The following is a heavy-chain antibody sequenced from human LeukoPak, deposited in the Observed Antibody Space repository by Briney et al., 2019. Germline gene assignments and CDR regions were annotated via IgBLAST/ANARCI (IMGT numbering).Heavy chain of an antibody. J-gene: IGHJ4*02. CDR1: GGSLSSYY. CDR3: ASYGGNTAMGDY. Sequence: PSETLSLTCTVSGGSLSSYYWSWIRQPPGKGLEWIGYIYYSGSTNYNPSLKSRVTISVDTSKNQFSLKLSSVTAADTAVYYCASYGGNTAMGDYWGQGTLVTVSS. V-gene: IGHV4-59*01. CDR2: IYYSGST. D-gene: IGHD5-18*01.